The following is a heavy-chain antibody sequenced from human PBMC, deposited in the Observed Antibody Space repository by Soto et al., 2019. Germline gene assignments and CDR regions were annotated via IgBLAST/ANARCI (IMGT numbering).Heavy chain of an antibody. CDR3: ARSYDILTILDY. D-gene: IGHD3-9*01. CDR1: GFTFSSYS. Sequence: EVQLVESGGGLVKPGGSLRLSCAASGFTFSSYSMNWFRQAPGKGLEWVSSISSSSSYIYYADSVKGRFTISRDNAKNSLYLQMNSLRAEDTAVYYCARSYDILTILDYWGQGTLVTVSS. J-gene: IGHJ4*02. CDR2: ISSSSSYI. V-gene: IGHV3-21*01.